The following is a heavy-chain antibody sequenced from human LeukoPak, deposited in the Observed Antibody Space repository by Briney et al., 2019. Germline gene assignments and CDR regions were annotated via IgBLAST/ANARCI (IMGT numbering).Heavy chain of an antibody. CDR3: ARGEAVAGNDH. V-gene: IGHV3-74*01. J-gene: IGHJ4*02. Sequence: PGGSLRLSCAASGFTFSGYWMHWVRQAPGKGLVWLSRINGDGYSISYADSVKGRFTISRGNAKKMLYLQMNSLRAEDTAMYYCARGEAVAGNDHWGQGIRVTVSS. CDR1: GFTFSGYW. D-gene: IGHD6-19*01. CDR2: INGDGYSI.